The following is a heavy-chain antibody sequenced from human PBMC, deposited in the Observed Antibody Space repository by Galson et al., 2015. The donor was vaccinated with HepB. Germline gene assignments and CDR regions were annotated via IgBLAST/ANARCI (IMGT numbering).Heavy chain of an antibody. Sequence: SETLSLTCTVSGGPISSSSYYWGWIRQPPGKGLEWIGSIYCSGSTYYNPSLKSRVTISVDTSKNQFSLKLSSVTAADTAVYYCARVSGWYYDQVYYFDYWGQGTLVTVSS. CDR1: GGPISSSSYY. V-gene: IGHV4-39*07. CDR3: ARVSGWYYDQVYYFDY. J-gene: IGHJ4*02. D-gene: IGHD3-22*01. CDR2: IYCSGST.